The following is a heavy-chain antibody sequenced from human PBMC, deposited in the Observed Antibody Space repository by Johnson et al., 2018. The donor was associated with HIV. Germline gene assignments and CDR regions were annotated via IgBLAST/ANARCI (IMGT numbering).Heavy chain of an antibody. CDR1: GFSVSTNY. Sequence: MQLVESGGGVVQPGRSVRLSCAVSGFSVSTNYINWVRQAPGKGLEWVSVIYSGGTTYYGDSVMGRFTISRDNSNNTVYLQMNSLRAEDTAVYFCARDPLVGTVTVGAFDIWGQGTMVTVSS. J-gene: IGHJ3*02. D-gene: IGHD1-26*01. CDR3: ARDPLVGTVTVGAFDI. CDR2: IYSGGTT. V-gene: IGHV3-66*01.